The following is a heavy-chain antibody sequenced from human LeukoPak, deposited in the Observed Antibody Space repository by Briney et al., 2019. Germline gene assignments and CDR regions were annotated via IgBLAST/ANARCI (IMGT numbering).Heavy chain of an antibody. CDR3: AKDFSGRDGYNVAAFDY. CDR1: GFTFSSYG. CDR2: IRYDGSNK. D-gene: IGHD5-24*01. J-gene: IGHJ4*02. Sequence: PGGSLRLSCAASGFTFSSYGMHWVRQAPGKGLEWVAFIRYDGSNKYYADSVKGRFTISRDNSKNTLYLQMNSLRAEDTAVYYCAKDFSGRDGYNVAAFDYWGQGTLVTVSS. V-gene: IGHV3-30*02.